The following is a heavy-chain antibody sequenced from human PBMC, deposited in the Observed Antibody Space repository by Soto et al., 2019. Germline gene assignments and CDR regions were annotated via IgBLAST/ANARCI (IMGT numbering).Heavy chain of an antibody. CDR3: VRGRILRLRFGDFDS. V-gene: IGHV4-34*01. J-gene: IGHJ4*02. Sequence: SETLSLTCTVYGGSFTFSGYYWSWIRQPPGKGLEWIGEINHIGTTKYNPSLESRVTISLDTSKNHFSLDLISVTAADTAVYYCVRGRILRLRFGDFDSWGQGTLVTVSS. D-gene: IGHD5-12*01. CDR2: INHIGTT. CDR1: GGSFTFSGYY.